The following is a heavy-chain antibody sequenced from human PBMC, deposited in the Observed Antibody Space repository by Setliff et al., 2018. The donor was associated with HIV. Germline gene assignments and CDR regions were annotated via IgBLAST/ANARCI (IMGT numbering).Heavy chain of an antibody. CDR3: ARAHIGIAARWSGWFDP. CDR1: GGSISGSSYY. Sequence: SETLSLTCTVSGGSISGSSYYWVWIRQPPGKGLEWIGGIYYSGSTYYNPSLKSRVTISVDTSKNQFSLKLTSVTAADTAVYYCARAHIGIAARWSGWFDPWGQGTLVTVSS. CDR2: IYYSGST. V-gene: IGHV4-39*07. J-gene: IGHJ5*02. D-gene: IGHD6-6*01.